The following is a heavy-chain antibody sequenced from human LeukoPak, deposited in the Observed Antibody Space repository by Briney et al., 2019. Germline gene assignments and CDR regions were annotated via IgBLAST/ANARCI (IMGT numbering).Heavy chain of an antibody. CDR3: AREGAGYTSAWTFDY. V-gene: IGHV4-38-2*02. CDR1: GYSISSGYY. CDR2: LYHSGST. J-gene: IGHJ4*02. Sequence: SETLSLTCAVSGYSISSGYYWGWIRQPPGKGLEWIGSLYHSGSTSYNPSLKSRVTISVDTSKNQLSLKLSSVTAADTAVYYCAREGAGYTSAWTFDYWGQGNLVTVSS. D-gene: IGHD6-19*01.